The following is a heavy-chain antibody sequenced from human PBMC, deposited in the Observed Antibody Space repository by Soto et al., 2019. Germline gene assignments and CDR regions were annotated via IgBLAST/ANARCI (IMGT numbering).Heavy chain of an antibody. CDR3: ARRGSCSSTSCYAFDF. D-gene: IGHD2-2*01. J-gene: IGHJ4*01. Sequence: PSETLSLTCTVSGGSISSSSYYWGWIRQPPGKGLEWIGSIYYSGDTYYNPSLESRVTISIDTSNKQFSLKVSSLTATDTAVYYCARRGSCSSTSCYAFDFWAQGTLVTVSS. CDR2: IYYSGDT. CDR1: GGSISSSSYY. V-gene: IGHV4-39*01.